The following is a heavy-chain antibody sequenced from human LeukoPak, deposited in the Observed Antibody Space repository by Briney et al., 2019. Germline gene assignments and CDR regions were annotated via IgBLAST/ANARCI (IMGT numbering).Heavy chain of an antibody. CDR2: IKSKTDGGTT. V-gene: IGHV3-15*01. J-gene: IGHJ4*02. CDR3: STDPVSPTPDY. Sequence: GGSLRLSCEVSGFTFSNAWMSWVRQAPGKGLEWVGRIKSKTDGGTTDHAAPVKGRFTVSRDDAKNTFYLQMNSLKTEDTAVYFCSTDPVSPTPDYWGQGTLVTVPS. CDR1: GFTFSNAW.